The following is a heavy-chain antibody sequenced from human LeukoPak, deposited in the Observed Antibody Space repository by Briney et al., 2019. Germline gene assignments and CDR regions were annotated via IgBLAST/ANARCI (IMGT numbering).Heavy chain of an antibody. CDR2: INPNSGGT. CDR3: ARSGRILGSGWRQFDY. V-gene: IGHV1-2*02. Sequence: ASVQVSCKASGYTFTGYYMHWVRQAPGQGLEWMGWINPNSGGTNYAQKFQGRVTMTRDTSISTAYMELSRLRSDDTAVYYCARSGRILGSGWRQFDYWGQGTLVTVSS. CDR1: GYTFTGYY. J-gene: IGHJ4*02. D-gene: IGHD6-19*01.